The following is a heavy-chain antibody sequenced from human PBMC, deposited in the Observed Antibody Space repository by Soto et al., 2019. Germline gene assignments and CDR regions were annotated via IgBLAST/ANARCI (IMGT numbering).Heavy chain of an antibody. CDR3: ARQGRLNLLRGLYYFDI. CDR2: VYYSGST. V-gene: IGHV4-59*08. CDR1: GESISRYY. J-gene: IGHJ4*02. D-gene: IGHD3-10*01. Sequence: SETLSLTCIVSGESISRYYSSWIRQSPEEGLEWLGYVYYSGSTHYNPSLKSRVSLSVDTSKNQFSLELSSVTAADTAVYYCARQGRLNLLRGLYYFDIWGQGTLVTVSS.